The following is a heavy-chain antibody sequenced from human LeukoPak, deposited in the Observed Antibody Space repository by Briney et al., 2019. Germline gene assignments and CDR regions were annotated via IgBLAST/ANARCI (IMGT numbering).Heavy chain of an antibody. CDR3: ARMSYYDRRGDNWFDP. D-gene: IGHD3-22*01. CDR1: GGTFSSYA. CDR2: MNPNSGNT. Sequence: ASVKVSCKASGGTFSSYAINWVRQATGQGLEWMGWMNPNSGNTGYAQKFQGRVTMTRDTSISTAYMGLSSLRSEDTAVYYCARMSYYDRRGDNWFDPWGQGTLVIVSS. V-gene: IGHV1-8*02. J-gene: IGHJ5*02.